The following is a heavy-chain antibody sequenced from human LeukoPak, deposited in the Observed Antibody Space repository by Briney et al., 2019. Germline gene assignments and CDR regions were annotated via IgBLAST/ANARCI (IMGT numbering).Heavy chain of an antibody. J-gene: IGHJ6*02. CDR3: ARRYYYYGMDV. Sequence: SETLSLTCAVYGGSFSGYYWSWIRQPPGKGLEWIGEINHSGSTNYNPSLKSRVTISVDTSKNQFSLKLSSVTAADTAVYYCARRYYYYGMDVWGQGTTVTVSS. V-gene: IGHV4-34*01. CDR2: INHSGST. CDR1: GGSFSGYY.